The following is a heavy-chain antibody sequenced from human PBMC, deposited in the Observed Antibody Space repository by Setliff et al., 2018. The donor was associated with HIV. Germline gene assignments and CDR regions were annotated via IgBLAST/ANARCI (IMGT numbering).Heavy chain of an antibody. V-gene: IGHV4-34*01. J-gene: IGHJ5*02. CDR1: GGSFSGYY. CDR3: ARGTKGSRWSVTRINWFDT. CDR2: INHSGST. D-gene: IGHD6-13*01. Sequence: SETLSLTCAVFGGSFSGYYWSWIRQPPGKGLEWIGEINHSGSTDYNPSLKSRVTVSVDTSKNQFSLRLTSVTAADTAVYYCARGTKGSRWSVTRINWFDTWGQGTLVTVSS.